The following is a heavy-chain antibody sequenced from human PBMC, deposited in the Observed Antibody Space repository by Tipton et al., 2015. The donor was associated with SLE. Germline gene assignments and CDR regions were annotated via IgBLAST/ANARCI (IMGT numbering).Heavy chain of an antibody. CDR3: AKEWYFYETSRAGKYFDY. J-gene: IGHJ4*02. CDR1: GFMFDSYA. D-gene: IGHD3-22*01. CDR2: ISGSGGST. V-gene: IGHV3-23*01. Sequence: GSLRLSCGVSGFMFDSYAMSWVRQAPGKGLEWVSAISGSGGSTYYADSVKGRFTISRDNSKNTLYLQMKSLRGEDTAVYYCAKEWYFYETSRAGKYFDYWGQGTLVTVSS.